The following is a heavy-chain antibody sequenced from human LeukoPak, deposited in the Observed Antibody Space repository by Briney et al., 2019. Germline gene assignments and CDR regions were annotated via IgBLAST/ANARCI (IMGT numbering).Heavy chain of an antibody. CDR2: IYTSGST. V-gene: IGHV4-4*07. J-gene: IGHJ4*02. CDR3: ARGGGYCRGGTCYYFDY. CDR1: GGSISSYY. D-gene: IGHD2-15*01. Sequence: SETLSLTCTVSGGSISSYYWSWIRQPAGKGLEWIGRIYTSGSTNYNPSLKSRVTISVDTSKNQFSLRLSSVTAADTAVYYCARGGGYCRGGTCYYFDYWGQGTLVTVSS.